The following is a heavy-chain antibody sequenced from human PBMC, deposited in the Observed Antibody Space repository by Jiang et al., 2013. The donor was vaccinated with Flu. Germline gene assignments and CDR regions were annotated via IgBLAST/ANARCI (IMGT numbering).Heavy chain of an antibody. CDR2: FDPEDGET. J-gene: IGHJ5*02. D-gene: IGHD3-10*01. V-gene: IGHV1-24*01. CDR1: GYTLTELS. Sequence: GAEVKKPGASVKVSCKVSGYTLTELSMHWVRQAPGKGPEWMGGFDPEDGETIYAQKFQGRVTMTEDTSTDTAYMELSSLRSEDTAVYYCATEGIEGRGRSQPLDLWGQGTLVTVSS. CDR3: ATEGIEGRGRSQPLDL.